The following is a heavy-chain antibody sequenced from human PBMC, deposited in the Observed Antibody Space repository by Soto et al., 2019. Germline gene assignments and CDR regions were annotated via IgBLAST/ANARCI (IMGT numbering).Heavy chain of an antibody. V-gene: IGHV1-18*04. Sequence: QVQLVQSGAEVKKPGASVKVSCKASGYTFTSYGISWVRQAPGQGLEWMGWISAYNGNTNYAQKLQGRAAMTTDASPSTAYMELGSLRSDDTAVYYCARDGGVPAAILLSNAFALWGQGTMVTVSS. CDR3: ARDGGVPAAILLSNAFAL. D-gene: IGHD2-2*02. CDR2: ISAYNGNT. CDR1: GYTFTSYG. J-gene: IGHJ3*01.